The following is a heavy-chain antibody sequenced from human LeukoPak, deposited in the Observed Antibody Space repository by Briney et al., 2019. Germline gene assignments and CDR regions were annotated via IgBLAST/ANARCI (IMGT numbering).Heavy chain of an antibody. CDR3: ARDLHDSSGYYSRYYYYYYMDV. J-gene: IGHJ6*03. CDR1: GGSFSGYY. Sequence: SETLSLTCAVSGGSFSGYYWSWIRQPAGKGLEWTGRIYTSGSTNYNPSLKSRVTISVDTSKNQFSLKLSSVTAADTAVYYCARDLHDSSGYYSRYYYYYYMDVWGKGTTVTISS. V-gene: IGHV4-4*07. CDR2: IYTSGST. D-gene: IGHD3-22*01.